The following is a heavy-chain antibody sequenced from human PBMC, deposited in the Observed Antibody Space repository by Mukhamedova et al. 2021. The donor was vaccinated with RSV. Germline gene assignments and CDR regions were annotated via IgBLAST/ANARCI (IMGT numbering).Heavy chain of an antibody. Sequence: GSYYWSWIRQPPGKGLEWIGYIYYSGSTNYNPSLKSRVTISVDTSKNQFSLKLSSVTAADTAVYYCARVNRGVGAFDIWGQVTMVT. V-gene: IGHV4-61*01. CDR3: ARVNRGVGAFDI. CDR1: GSYY. D-gene: IGHD2/OR15-2a*01. CDR2: IYYSGST. J-gene: IGHJ3*02.